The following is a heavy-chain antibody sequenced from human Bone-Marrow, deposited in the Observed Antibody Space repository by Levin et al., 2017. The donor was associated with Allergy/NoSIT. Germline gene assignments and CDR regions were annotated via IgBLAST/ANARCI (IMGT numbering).Heavy chain of an antibody. CDR3: ARARSSGSFDY. Sequence: GESLKISCAASGFTFSRYGMHWVRQAPGKGLEWVAVTSYDGSDSNKYYAGSVQGRFIISRDNSKNTLYLQMSSLRDDDTAVYYCARARSSGSFDYWGQGTLVTVS. J-gene: IGHJ4*02. V-gene: IGHV3-30*03. D-gene: IGHD3-22*01. CDR2: TSYDGSDSNK. CDR1: GFTFSRYG.